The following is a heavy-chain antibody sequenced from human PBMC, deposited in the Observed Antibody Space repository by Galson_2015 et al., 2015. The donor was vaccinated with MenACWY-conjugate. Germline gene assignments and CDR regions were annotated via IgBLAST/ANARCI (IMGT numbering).Heavy chain of an antibody. CDR2: ISPGDSNT. Sequence: QSGAEVKQPGESLQISCKGSGYYFTSYWIAWVRQIPGKGLEWMGLISPGDSNTRYSPSFQGQVTISADKSISTAYLQWGSLKASDTAMYYCARHPPGGRGMDVWGQGTTVTVSS. V-gene: IGHV5-51*01. J-gene: IGHJ6*02. CDR3: ARHPPGGRGMDV. D-gene: IGHD1-26*01. CDR1: GYYFTSYW.